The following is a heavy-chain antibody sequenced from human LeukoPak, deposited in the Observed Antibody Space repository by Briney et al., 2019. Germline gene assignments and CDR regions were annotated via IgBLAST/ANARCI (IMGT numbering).Heavy chain of an antibody. CDR1: GASINNNF. Sequence: SETLSLTCTVSGASINNNFWTWIRQPPGKGLEWIGYIYYTGSTNYNPSLKSRVTISVDTSKNQFSLKLSYVTAADTAVYYCARADTTIGANGIFDYWGQGTLVTVSS. V-gene: IGHV4-59*01. D-gene: IGHD3-9*01. CDR3: ARADTTIGANGIFDY. CDR2: IYYTGST. J-gene: IGHJ4*02.